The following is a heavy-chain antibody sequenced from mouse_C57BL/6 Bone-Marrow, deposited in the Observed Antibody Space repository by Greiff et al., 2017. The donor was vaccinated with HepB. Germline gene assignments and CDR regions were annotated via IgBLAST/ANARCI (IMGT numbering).Heavy chain of an antibody. V-gene: IGHV1-69*01. Sequence: QVQLQQPGAELVMPGASVKLSCKASGYTFTSYWMHWVKQRPGQGLEWIGEIDPSDSYPNYNQKFKGKSTLTVDRSSSTAYMQLSSLTSEDSAVYYCARGTYWGQGTTLTVSS. J-gene: IGHJ2*01. D-gene: IGHD3-3*01. CDR2: IDPSDSYP. CDR3: ARGTY. CDR1: GYTFTSYW.